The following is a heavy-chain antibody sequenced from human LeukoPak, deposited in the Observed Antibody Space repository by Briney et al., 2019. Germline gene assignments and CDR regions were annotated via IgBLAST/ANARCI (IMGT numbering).Heavy chain of an antibody. CDR3: ARELAYCGGDCYTFDY. Sequence: SETLSLTCTVSGGSISSGDYHWSWIRQPPGKGLEWIGYIYYSGSTYYNPSLKSRVTISVDTSKNQFSLKLSSVTAADTAVYYCARELAYCGGDCYTFDYWGQGTLVTVSS. J-gene: IGHJ4*02. CDR1: GGSISSGDYH. V-gene: IGHV4-30-4*01. D-gene: IGHD2-21*02. CDR2: IYYSGST.